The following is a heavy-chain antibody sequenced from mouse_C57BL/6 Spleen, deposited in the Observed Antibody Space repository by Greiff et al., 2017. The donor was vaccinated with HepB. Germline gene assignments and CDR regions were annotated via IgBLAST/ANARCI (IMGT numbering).Heavy chain of an antibody. Sequence: VQLQQPGAELVMPGASVKLSCKASGYTFTSYWMHWVKQRPGQGLEWIGEIDPSDSYTNYNQKFKGKSTLTVDKSSSTAYMQLSSLTSEDSAVYYWARDYYGSSGGFAYWGQGTLVTVSA. J-gene: IGHJ3*01. CDR2: IDPSDSYT. D-gene: IGHD1-1*01. CDR1: GYTFTSYW. CDR3: ARDYYGSSGGFAY. V-gene: IGHV1-69*01.